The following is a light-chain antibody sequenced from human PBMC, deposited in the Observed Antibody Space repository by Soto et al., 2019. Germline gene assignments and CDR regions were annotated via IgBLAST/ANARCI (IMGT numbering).Light chain of an antibody. CDR1: QSISRY. CDR3: NQSYSAPWT. CDR2: AAS. V-gene: IGKV1-39*01. Sequence: DIQVTQSPSSLSASVGDRVTITCRTSQSISRYLNWYRQKPGRAPNLLIYAASNLQSGVPSRFSSSAAGTDFTLTISSLQPGDFATYYCNQSYSAPWTFGQGTKVEIK. J-gene: IGKJ1*01.